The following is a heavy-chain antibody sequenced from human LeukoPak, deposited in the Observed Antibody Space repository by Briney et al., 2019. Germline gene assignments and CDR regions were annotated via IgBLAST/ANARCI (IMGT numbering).Heavy chain of an antibody. CDR2: IYPGDSDT. J-gene: IGHJ3*02. CDR3: ARPGYSSGWYDAFDI. CDR1: GYNFTSYW. D-gene: IGHD6-19*01. V-gene: IGHV5-51*01. Sequence: GEALQISCKGSGYNFTSYWIGWVRQVPGKGLEWMGIIYPGDSDTRYSPSFQGQVTISADKSISTAYLQWSSLKASDTAMYYCARPGYSSGWYDAFDIWGQGTMVTVSS.